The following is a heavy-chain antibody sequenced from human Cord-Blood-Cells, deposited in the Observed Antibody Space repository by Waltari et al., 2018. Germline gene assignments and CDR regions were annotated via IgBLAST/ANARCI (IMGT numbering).Heavy chain of an antibody. CDR2: IFSNDEK. CDR3: ARIRYYDFWSGYYIDY. J-gene: IGHJ4*02. D-gene: IGHD3-3*01. Sequence: QVTLKESGPVLVKPTETLTLTCTVSGFSLSNARMGVSWIRQPPGKALEWLAHIFSNDEKSYSTSLKSRLTISKDTSKSQVGLTMTNMDPVDTATYYGARIRYYDFWSGYYIDYWGQGTLVTVSS. CDR1: GFSLSNARMG. V-gene: IGHV2-26*01.